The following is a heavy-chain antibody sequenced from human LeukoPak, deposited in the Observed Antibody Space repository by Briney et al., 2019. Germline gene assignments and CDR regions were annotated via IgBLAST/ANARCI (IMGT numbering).Heavy chain of an antibody. J-gene: IGHJ6*02. CDR2: IKEDGGDK. Sequence: GGSLRLSCAASGFIFSNYWMTWVRQAPGKGLEWVANIKEDGGDKNYVDSVKGRLTISRDNAKNSLYLQMNSLRAEDTAVYYCARNYYYGMDVWGQGTPVTVSS. CDR3: ARNYYYGMDV. V-gene: IGHV3-7*04. CDR1: GFIFSNYW.